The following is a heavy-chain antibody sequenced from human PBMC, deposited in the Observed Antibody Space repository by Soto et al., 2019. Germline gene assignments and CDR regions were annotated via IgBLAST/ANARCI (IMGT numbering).Heavy chain of an antibody. V-gene: IGHV4-31*03. Sequence: PSETLSLTCTVSGGSISSGGYYWSWIRQHPGKGLEWIGYIYYSGSTYYNPSLKSRVTISVDTSKNQFSLKLSSVTAADTAVYYRARQVLGSWFDPWGQGTLVTVSS. CDR2: IYYSGST. CDR1: GGSISSGGYY. CDR3: ARQVLGSWFDP. D-gene: IGHD3-16*01. J-gene: IGHJ5*02.